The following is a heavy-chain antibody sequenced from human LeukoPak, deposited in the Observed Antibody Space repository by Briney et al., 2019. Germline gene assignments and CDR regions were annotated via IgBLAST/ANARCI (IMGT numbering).Heavy chain of an antibody. D-gene: IGHD2/OR15-2a*01. V-gene: IGHV1-2*02. CDR1: GFTFTDYY. J-gene: IGHJ4*02. CDR3: AREGNGLLSKDFDD. CDR2: IGPHSSAT. Sequence: ASMKVSCKSSGFTFTDYYIHWVRQAPGQGLEWMGYIGPHSSATSSPQEFQGRVTMTRDTSMSTAYMELTRLTSDDTAVYYCAREGNGLLSKDFDDWGQGTLVTVSS.